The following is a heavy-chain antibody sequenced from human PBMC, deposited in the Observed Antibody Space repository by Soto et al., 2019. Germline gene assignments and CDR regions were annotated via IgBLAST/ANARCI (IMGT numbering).Heavy chain of an antibody. J-gene: IGHJ6*02. CDR1: GFTFSDYY. Sequence: PGGSLRLSCAASGFTFSDYYMSWVRQVPGKGLVWVSRISSDGSGTIYADSVKGRFTISRDNAKNTLYLQMNSLRAEDTAVYYCARDLYSTYGMDVWGQGTTVTVSS. V-gene: IGHV3-74*01. D-gene: IGHD6-13*01. CDR2: ISSDGSGT. CDR3: ARDLYSTYGMDV.